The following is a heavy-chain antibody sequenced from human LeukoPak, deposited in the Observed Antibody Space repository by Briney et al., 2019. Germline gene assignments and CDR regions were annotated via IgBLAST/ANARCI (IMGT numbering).Heavy chain of an antibody. CDR1: GGSISSYY. V-gene: IGHV4-59*01. CDR3: ARRGWEGFDY. D-gene: IGHD1-26*01. CDR2: IYYSGST. Sequence: SETLSLTCTVSGGSISSYYWSWIRQPPGKGLEWIGYIYYSGSTNYNPSLKSRVTISVDTSKNQFSLKLSSGTAADTAVYYAARRGWEGFDYWGQGTLVTVSS. J-gene: IGHJ4*02.